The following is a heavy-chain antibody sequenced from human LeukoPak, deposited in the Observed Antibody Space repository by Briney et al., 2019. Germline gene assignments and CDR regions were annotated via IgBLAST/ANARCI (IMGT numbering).Heavy chain of an antibody. D-gene: IGHD6-13*01. CDR2: INTNTGNP. CDR1: GYTFTSYA. CDR3: AREGSSWSFDY. Sequence: ASVKVSCKASGYTFTSYAMNWVRQAPGQGLEGMGWINTNTGNPTDAQGLTGRLVFSLDTSVSPAYLQLSSLKAEDTAVYYCAREGSSWSFDYWGQGTLVTVSS. V-gene: IGHV7-4-1*02. J-gene: IGHJ4*02.